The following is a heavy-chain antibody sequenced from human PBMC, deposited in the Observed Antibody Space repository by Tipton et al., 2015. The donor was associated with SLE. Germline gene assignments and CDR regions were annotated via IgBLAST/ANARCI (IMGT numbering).Heavy chain of an antibody. D-gene: IGHD3-3*01. CDR3: ARDFWSSPSIEYFQH. J-gene: IGHJ1*01. CDR2: ISGDSSYK. CDR1: GFTFSSYT. Sequence: GSLRLSCAASGFTFSSYTMNWVRQAPGKGLEWVSSISGDSSYKFYADSLKGRFTISRDNAKNSLYLQVNSLRADDAAVYYCARDFWSSPSIEYFQHWGQGTLVIVSS. V-gene: IGHV3-21*01.